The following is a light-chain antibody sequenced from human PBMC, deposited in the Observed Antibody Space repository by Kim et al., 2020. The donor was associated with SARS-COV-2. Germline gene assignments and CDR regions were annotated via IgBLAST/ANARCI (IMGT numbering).Light chain of an antibody. Sequence: EIVMTQSPVTLSVSPGEGATLSCRASQSVTNQLAWYQKKPGQAPRLLIYDASARATAIPARFTGSGSGTEFTLTISSLQSEDFAIYYCQHYHNWPWTFGQGTKVDIK. CDR3: QHYHNWPWT. CDR2: DAS. J-gene: IGKJ1*01. V-gene: IGKV3-15*01. CDR1: QSVTNQ.